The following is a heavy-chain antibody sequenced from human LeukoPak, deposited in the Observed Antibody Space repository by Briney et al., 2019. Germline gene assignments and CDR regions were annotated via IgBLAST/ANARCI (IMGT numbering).Heavy chain of an antibody. CDR1: GGSISSYY. D-gene: IGHD4-17*01. J-gene: IGHJ6*03. CDR2: IYTSGST. CDR3: AREYGDKYYYYYYMDV. Sequence: SETLSLTCTVSGGSISSYYWSWIRQPAGKGLEWIGRIYTSGSTNYNPSLKSRVTMSVDTSKNQFSLKLSSVTAADTAVYYCAREYGDKYYYYYYMDVWGRGTTVTISS. V-gene: IGHV4-4*07.